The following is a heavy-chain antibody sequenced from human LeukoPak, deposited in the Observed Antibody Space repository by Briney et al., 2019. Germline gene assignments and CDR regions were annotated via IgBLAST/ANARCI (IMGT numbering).Heavy chain of an antibody. CDR3: ARSGGTATGKYERATLDY. D-gene: IGHD1-14*01. J-gene: IGHJ4*02. Sequence: SQTLSLTCDISGDSVSSNSAAWNWIRQSPSRGLEWLGRTYYRSKWYSDYAVSLKSRMTINADTSKNHFSLQSNPVTPDDTAVYYCARSGGTATGKYERATLDYWGQGTLVTVSS. V-gene: IGHV6-1*01. CDR2: TYYRSKWYS. CDR1: GDSVSSNSAA.